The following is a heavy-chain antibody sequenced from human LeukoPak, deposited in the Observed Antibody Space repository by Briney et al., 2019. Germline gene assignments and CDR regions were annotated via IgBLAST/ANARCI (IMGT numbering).Heavy chain of an antibody. Sequence: PGGSLRLSCTASGFTFSSLAMTWVRQAPGKGLEWVSTIRSNGDTTYNADSVKGRFTISRDNSKNTLYLQMHSLRAEDTAVYYCARDSPQNTVIDYWGQGTLVTVSS. V-gene: IGHV3-23*01. CDR1: GFTFSSLA. D-gene: IGHD2/OR15-2a*01. CDR3: ARDSPQNTVIDY. CDR2: IRSNGDTT. J-gene: IGHJ4*02.